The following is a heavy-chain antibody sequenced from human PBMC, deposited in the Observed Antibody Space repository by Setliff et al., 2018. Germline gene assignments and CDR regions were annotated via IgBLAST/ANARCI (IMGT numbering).Heavy chain of an antibody. V-gene: IGHV1-18*01. CDR2: INNYNTNT. D-gene: IGHD2-15*01. CDR1: GYTFTNYG. J-gene: IGHJ3*02. Sequence: ASVKVSCKASGYTFTNYGITWVRQAPGQGLEWMGWINNYNTNTKYAQKLQGRVTMTTDTSTSTAYMELRSLRSDDTAVYYCALTTLSLCSGGNCPNALDIWGQGTLVTVSS. CDR3: ALTTLSLCSGGNCPNALDI.